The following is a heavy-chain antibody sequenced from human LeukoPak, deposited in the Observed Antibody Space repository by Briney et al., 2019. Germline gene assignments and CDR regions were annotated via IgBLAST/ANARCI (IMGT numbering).Heavy chain of an antibody. D-gene: IGHD6-13*01. CDR2: ISYDGSNK. CDR3: ARTYSSSPVFFFDY. CDR1: GFTFSSYN. V-gene: IGHV3-30*03. J-gene: IGHJ4*02. Sequence: GGSLRLSCAASGFTFSSYNMNWVRQAPGKGLEWVAVISYDGSNKYYADSVKGRFTISRDNSKNTLYLQMNSLRAEDTAVYYCARTYSSSPVFFFDYWGQGTLVTVSS.